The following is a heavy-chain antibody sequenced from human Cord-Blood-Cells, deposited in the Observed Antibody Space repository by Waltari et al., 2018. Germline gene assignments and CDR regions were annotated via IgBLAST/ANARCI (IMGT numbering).Heavy chain of an antibody. CDR1: GFSFSSYV. J-gene: IGHJ4*02. CDR2: IWYDGSNK. CDR3: SRMGYSSSWTSFDY. Sequence: VQLVASGGGVVKRGRSRRLSWAACGFSFSSYVMPRVRQAPGKGLEWVAVIWYDGSNKYYADSVKGRFTISRDNSKNTLYLQMNSLRAEDTAVYYCSRMGYSSSWTSFDYWGQGTLVTVSS. V-gene: IGHV3-33*01. D-gene: IGHD6-13*01.